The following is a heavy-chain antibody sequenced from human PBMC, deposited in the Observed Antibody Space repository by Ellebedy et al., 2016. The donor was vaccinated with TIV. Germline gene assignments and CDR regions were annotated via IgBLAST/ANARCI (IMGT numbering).Heavy chain of an antibody. CDR1: GFTFSTYA. D-gene: IGHD6-19*01. Sequence: PGGSLRLSCAASGFTFSTYAMTWVRQAPGKGLEWVSGINYNSDSPGYANSVKGRFTISRDTSNNRLDLQMNSLRAEDTGLYYCARGGFSSGWYGCCDYWGQGALVTVSS. J-gene: IGHJ4*02. V-gene: IGHV3-23*01. CDR2: INYNSDSP. CDR3: ARGGFSSGWYGCCDY.